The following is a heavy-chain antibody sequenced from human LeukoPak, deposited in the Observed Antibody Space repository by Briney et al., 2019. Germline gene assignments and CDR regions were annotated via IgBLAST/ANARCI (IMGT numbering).Heavy chain of an antibody. D-gene: IGHD6-13*01. J-gene: IGHJ4*02. Sequence: SETLSLTCSVSGGSISRSDHYWSWIRQPPGKGLEWIGNIYYNGITYYNPSLKSRATISVDTSKNQFSLKLSSVTAADTAVYYCARNLGGSSWVFDYWGQGTLVTVSS. CDR3: ARNLGGSSWVFDY. V-gene: IGHV4-30-4*02. CDR2: IYYNGIT. CDR1: GGSISRSDHY.